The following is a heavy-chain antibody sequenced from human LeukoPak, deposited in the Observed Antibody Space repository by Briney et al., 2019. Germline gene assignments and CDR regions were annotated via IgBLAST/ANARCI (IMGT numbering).Heavy chain of an antibody. CDR3: ARDLAARPPADY. D-gene: IGHD6-6*01. CDR2: ISGSGGST. V-gene: IGHV3-23*01. CDR1: GFTFSSYA. Sequence: GGSLRLSCAASGFTFSSYAMSWVRQAPGMGLEWVSAISGSGGSTYYADSVKGRFTISRDNSKNTLYLQMNSLRAEDTAVYYCARDLAARPPADYWGQGTLVTVSS. J-gene: IGHJ4*02.